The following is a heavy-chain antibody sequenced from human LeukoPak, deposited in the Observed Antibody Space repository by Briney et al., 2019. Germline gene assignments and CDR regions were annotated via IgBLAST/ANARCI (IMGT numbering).Heavy chain of an antibody. D-gene: IGHD3-22*01. CDR3: ARAPYYYDSSGHYRHLDAFDI. Sequence: SETLSLTCTVSGGSISSYYWSWIRQPAGKGLEWIGRIYTSGSTNYNPSLKSRVTMSVDTSKNQFSLKLSSVTAADTAVYYCARAPYYYDSSGHYRHLDAFDIWGQGTMVTVSS. V-gene: IGHV4-4*07. CDR1: GGSISSYY. CDR2: IYTSGST. J-gene: IGHJ3*02.